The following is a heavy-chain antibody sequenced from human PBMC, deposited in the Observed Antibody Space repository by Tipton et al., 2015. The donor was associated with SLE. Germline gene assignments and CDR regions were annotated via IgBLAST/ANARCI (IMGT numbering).Heavy chain of an antibody. CDR3: ATTGGYCSANSCASDSFDF. V-gene: IGHV4-59*04. J-gene: IGHJ3*01. CDR2: IYYRGST. D-gene: IGHD2-15*01. Sequence: LRLSCAASGFTFSSYSMNWVRQAPGKGLEWIGNIYYRGSTYYNLPLRSRVSISVDTSKNQFSLKLSYVTAADTAVYFCATTGGYCSANSCASDSFDFWGHGTMVTVSS. CDR1: GFTFSSYS.